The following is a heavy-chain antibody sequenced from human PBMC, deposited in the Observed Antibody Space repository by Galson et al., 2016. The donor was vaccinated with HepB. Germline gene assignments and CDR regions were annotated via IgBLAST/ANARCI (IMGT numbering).Heavy chain of an antibody. CDR2: IYSSGST. V-gene: IGHV4-4*08. Sequence: ETLSLTCTVSGASISSYYWSWIRQTPEKGLEWIGYIYSSGSTNYNPSLESRVTISVDTSRNHFSLRLRSVNAADTAIYYCARDNRVLHSSSWGLYDYFYYCMDVWGKGTTVTVSS. J-gene: IGHJ6*03. D-gene: IGHD6-13*01. CDR3: ARDNRVLHSSSWGLYDYFYYCMDV. CDR1: GASISSYY.